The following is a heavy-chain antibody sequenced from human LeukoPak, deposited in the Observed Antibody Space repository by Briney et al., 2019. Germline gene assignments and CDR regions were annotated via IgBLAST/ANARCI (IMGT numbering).Heavy chain of an antibody. CDR1: GGSFSGYY. CDR2: INHSGST. V-gene: IGHV4-34*01. CDR3: AKVDKSGSYYLDY. D-gene: IGHD1-26*01. Sequence: SETLSLTCAVYGGSFSGYYWSWIRQPPGKGLEWIGEINHSGSTNYNPSLKSRVTISVDTSKNQFSLKLSSVTAADTAVYYCAKVDKSGSYYLDYWGQGTLVTVSS. J-gene: IGHJ4*02.